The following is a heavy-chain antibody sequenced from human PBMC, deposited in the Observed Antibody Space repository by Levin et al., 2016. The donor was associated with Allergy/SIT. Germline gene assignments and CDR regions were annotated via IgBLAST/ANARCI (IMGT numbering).Heavy chain of an antibody. CDR3: ARIYTLRRMDY. CDR1: GYTFRTYN. D-gene: IGHD2-2*02. Sequence: ASVKVSCKASGYTFRTYNINWVRQAPGQGLEWMGWISTYNGNANYAPRFQGRVTMTTDTSTGTAYLELRSLRSDDTAVYYCARIYTLRRMDYWGQGTLVTVSS. V-gene: IGHV1-18*04. CDR2: ISTYNGNA. J-gene: IGHJ4*02.